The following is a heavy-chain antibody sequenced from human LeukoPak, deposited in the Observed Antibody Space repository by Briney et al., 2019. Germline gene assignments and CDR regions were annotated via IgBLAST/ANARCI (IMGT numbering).Heavy chain of an antibody. CDR1: GFTFNTYW. V-gene: IGHV3-74*03. D-gene: IGHD4-11*01. J-gene: IGHJ5*01. CDR2: INGDGSST. CDR3: AREKGSSNHDS. Sequence: TGGSLRLSCAASGFTFNTYWMHWVRQVPGKGLVWVSRINGDGSSTAYADSVKDRFTISRDNAKNTVHLQMNSLRAEDTAVYYCAREKGSSNHDSWGQGTLVTVSS.